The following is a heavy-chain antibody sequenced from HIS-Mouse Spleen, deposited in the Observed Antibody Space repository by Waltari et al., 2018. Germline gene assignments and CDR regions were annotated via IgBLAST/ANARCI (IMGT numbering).Heavy chain of an antibody. D-gene: IGHD6-13*01. V-gene: IGHV4-39*07. CDR2: IYYSGST. CDR3: AREIPYSSSWYDWYFDL. CDR1: GGSIRRSSYY. Sequence: QLQLQESGPGLVKPSETLSLTCTVPGGSIRRSSYYCGWIRQPPGKGLEWIGSIYYSGSTYYNPSLKSRVTISVDTSKNQFSLKLSSVTAADTAVYYCAREIPYSSSWYDWYFDLWGRGTLVTVSS. J-gene: IGHJ2*01.